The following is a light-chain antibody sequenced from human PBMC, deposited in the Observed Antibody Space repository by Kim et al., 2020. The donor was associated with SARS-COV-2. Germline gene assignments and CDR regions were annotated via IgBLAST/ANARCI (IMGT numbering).Light chain of an antibody. J-gene: IGLJ3*02. V-gene: IGLV6-57*03. CDR1: IGSIARND. CDR3: QSYDSSNHWV. Sequence: VTISCTRSIGSIARNDVQWYQQRPGSAPTPVIYEDNQRPSGVPDRFSGSIDSSSNSASLTISGLKTEDEADYYCQSYDSSNHWVFGGGTQLTVL. CDR2: EDN.